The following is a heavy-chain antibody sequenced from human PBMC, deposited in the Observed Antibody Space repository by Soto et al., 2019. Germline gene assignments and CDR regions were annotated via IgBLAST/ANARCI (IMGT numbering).Heavy chain of an antibody. J-gene: IGHJ5*02. D-gene: IGHD3-10*01. Sequence: QVQLQESGPGLVRPSETLSLTCILSGGSISSYYWCWIRQPPGKGLEWIGFIFYSGNTNYNPYLKSRVTIVVDTSKNQFSLRLSSVTAADTAVYYCERGDHYKPGWFDPWGQGTLVTVSS. CDR1: GGSISSYY. CDR2: IFYSGNT. CDR3: ERGDHYKPGWFDP. V-gene: IGHV4-59*01.